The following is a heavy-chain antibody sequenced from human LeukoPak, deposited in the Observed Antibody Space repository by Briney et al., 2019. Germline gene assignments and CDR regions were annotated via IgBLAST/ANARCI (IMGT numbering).Heavy chain of an antibody. J-gene: IGHJ3*02. CDR3: ARRWNYEDGFDI. V-gene: IGHV4-61*02. CDR2: IFTSGRP. D-gene: IGHD3-3*01. CDR1: GGFISGGTHY. Sequence: PSETLSLTCDVSGGFISGGTHYWTWIRQPVGKGLEWLGRIFTSGRPAYNSSLESRLTISIDKAKNQFYLKLTSVTAADTAVYYCARRWNYEDGFDIWGQGKMVTVSS.